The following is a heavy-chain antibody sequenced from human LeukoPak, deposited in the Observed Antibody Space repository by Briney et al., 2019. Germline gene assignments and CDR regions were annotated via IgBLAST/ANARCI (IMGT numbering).Heavy chain of an antibody. V-gene: IGHV3-48*04. CDR1: GFTFSSYA. D-gene: IGHD2-15*01. J-gene: IGHJ5*02. CDR3: ARICGGSCYH. Sequence: GGSLRLSCAASGFTFSSYAMSWVRQAPGKGLEWVSYISSSGDTMYHVDSVKGRFAISRDNAKNSLYLQMDSLRAEDTAVYYCARICGGSCYHWGQGTLVAVSS. CDR2: ISSSGDTM.